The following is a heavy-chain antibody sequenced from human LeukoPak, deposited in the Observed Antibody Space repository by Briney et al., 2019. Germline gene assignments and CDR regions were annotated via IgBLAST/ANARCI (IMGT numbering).Heavy chain of an antibody. CDR1: GGSFSGYY. V-gene: IGHV4-34*01. CDR3: ASWWGGEHQLPYGGLFDY. J-gene: IGHJ4*02. D-gene: IGHD6-13*01. CDR2: INHSGST. Sequence: SETLSLTCAVYGGSFSGYYWSWIRQPPGKWLEWIGEINHSGSTNYNPSLKSRVTISVDTSKNQFSLKLSSVTAADTAVYYCASWWGGEHQLPYGGLFDYWGQGTLVTVSS.